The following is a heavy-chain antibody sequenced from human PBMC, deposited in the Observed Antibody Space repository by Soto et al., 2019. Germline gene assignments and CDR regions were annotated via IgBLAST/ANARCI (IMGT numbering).Heavy chain of an antibody. J-gene: IGHJ4*02. CDR3: AKRSRYGDYEDY. D-gene: IGHD4-17*01. Sequence: EVQLLESGGGLVQPGGSLRVSCAASGFIFSNHAMNWVRQAPGKGLEWVSGISGSGGSTYYADSMKGRFTISRDNSKNTLYLQMNSLRAEDTAVYYCAKRSRYGDYEDYWGQGTLVTVSS. V-gene: IGHV3-23*01. CDR2: ISGSGGST. CDR1: GFIFSNHA.